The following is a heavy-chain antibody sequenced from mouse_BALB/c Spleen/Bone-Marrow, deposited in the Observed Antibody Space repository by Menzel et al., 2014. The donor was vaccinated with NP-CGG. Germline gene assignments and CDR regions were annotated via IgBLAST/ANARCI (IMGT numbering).Heavy chain of an antibody. J-gene: IGHJ2*02. D-gene: IGHD1-1*01. CDR1: GFNFKDTY. CDR2: IDPATGNT. CDR3: ARFQLLRSRGLDY. Sequence: EVQRVESGAELVKPGASVKLSCTASGFNFKDTYMHWVKQRPEQGLEWIGRIDPATGNTKYDPKFQGKATITADTSSNTAYLQLSSLTSEDTAVYYCARFQLLRSRGLDYWGQGTSLTVSS. V-gene: IGHV14-3*02.